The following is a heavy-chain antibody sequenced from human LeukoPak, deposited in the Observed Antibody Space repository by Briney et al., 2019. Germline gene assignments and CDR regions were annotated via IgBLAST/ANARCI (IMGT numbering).Heavy chain of an antibody. J-gene: IGHJ5*02. CDR3: ARGKTSQNIVTRKTYNWFDP. V-gene: IGHV3-7*01. CDR1: GFTFSNYW. D-gene: IGHD2/OR15-2a*01. Sequence: PGGSLRLSCAASGFTFSNYWMNWVRQAPGKGLEWVANIKQDGSEKYYVDSVKGRFTISRDNAKNSLYLQMKSLRAEDTAVYYCARGKTSQNIVTRKTYNWFDPWGQGTLVTVSS. CDR2: IKQDGSEK.